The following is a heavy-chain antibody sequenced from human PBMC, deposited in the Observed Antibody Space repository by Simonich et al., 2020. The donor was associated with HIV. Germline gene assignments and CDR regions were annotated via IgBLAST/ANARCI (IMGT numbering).Heavy chain of an antibody. CDR3: TTDDYSYYFDY. V-gene: IGHV3-15*01. J-gene: IGHJ4*02. CDR1: GFTFTTTW. Sequence: EVQLVESGGGLVNPGGSLRLSCAASGFTFTTTWMSWVRQAPWKGLEWVGRIKSKTDGETTHYAAPVKGRFTISRDDSKNTLYLQMNSLKTEDTAVYFCTTDDYSYYFDYWGQGTLVTVSS. D-gene: IGHD2-15*01. CDR2: IKSKTDGETT.